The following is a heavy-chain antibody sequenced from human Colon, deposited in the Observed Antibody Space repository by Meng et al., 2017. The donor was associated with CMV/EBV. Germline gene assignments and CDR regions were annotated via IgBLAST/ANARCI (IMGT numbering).Heavy chain of an antibody. CDR2: INPNNGAT. Sequence: ASVKVSCKVFGDTFIGYYIHWIRQAPGQGLEWMGWINPNNGATNYAQKFQGRISVTRDTSTSTVYMDLSGLNSDDAAIYYCARDPLFYYDSSRYYGNWFDPWGQGTLVTAPQ. V-gene: IGHV1-2*02. J-gene: IGHJ5*02. D-gene: IGHD3-22*01. CDR1: GDTFIGYY. CDR3: ARDPLFYYDSSRYYGNWFDP.